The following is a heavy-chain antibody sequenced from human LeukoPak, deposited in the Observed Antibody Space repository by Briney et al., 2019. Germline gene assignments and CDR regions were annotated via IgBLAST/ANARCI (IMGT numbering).Heavy chain of an antibody. CDR2: LNSYSGAT. D-gene: IGHD4-17*01. CDR1: GYTFTVYN. Sequence: ASVWVSRKASGYTFTVYNMHWVRDPPAQGLEWVWCLNSYSGATQYAQKFQGRVTMTTDKFISTDYMELSTLRSDDADVYCCASGTVTTGDYWGQG. J-gene: IGHJ4*02. CDR3: ASGTVTTGDY. V-gene: IGHV1-2*02.